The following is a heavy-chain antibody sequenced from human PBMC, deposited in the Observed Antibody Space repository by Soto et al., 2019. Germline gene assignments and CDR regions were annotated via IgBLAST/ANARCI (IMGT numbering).Heavy chain of an antibody. Sequence: SVKVSCKASGGTFSSYAISWVRQAPGQGLKWMGGTIPTFGTANYAQKFQGRVTITADKSTSTAYMELSSLRSEDTAVYYCAGHTIFLVVIYHYYYGMDVWGQGTTVTVS. CDR1: GGTFSSYA. CDR3: AGHTIFLVVIYHYYYGMDV. CDR2: TIPTFGTA. D-gene: IGHD3-3*01. V-gene: IGHV1-69*06. J-gene: IGHJ6*02.